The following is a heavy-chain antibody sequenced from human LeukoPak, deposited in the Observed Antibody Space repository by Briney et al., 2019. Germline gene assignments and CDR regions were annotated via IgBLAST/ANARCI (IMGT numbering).Heavy chain of an antibody. CDR1: GGSISSSSYY. Sequence: SETLSLTCTVSGGSISSSSYYWGWIRQPPGKGLEWIGSIYYSGSTYYNPSLKSRVTISVDTSKNQFSLKLSSVTAADTALYYCARAGSGYSFDIWGQGTMVTVSS. CDR3: ARAGSGYSFDI. CDR2: IYYSGST. D-gene: IGHD3-22*01. V-gene: IGHV4-39*07. J-gene: IGHJ3*02.